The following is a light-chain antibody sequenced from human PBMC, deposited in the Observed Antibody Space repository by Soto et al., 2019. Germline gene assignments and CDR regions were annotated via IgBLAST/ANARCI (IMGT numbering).Light chain of an antibody. CDR3: ATWDDSLNGTV. Sequence: QSVLTQPPSVSGAPGETVTISCSGSSPNIGSNAVNWYQQVPATAPKLLIYSNDQRPSGVPDRFSASTSGTSASLAISGLQSEDEADYSCATWDDSLNGTVFGGGTKLTVL. V-gene: IGLV1-44*01. J-gene: IGLJ2*01. CDR2: SND. CDR1: SPNIGSNA.